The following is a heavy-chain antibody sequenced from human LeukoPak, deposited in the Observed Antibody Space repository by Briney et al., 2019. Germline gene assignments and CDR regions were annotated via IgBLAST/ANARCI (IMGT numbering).Heavy chain of an antibody. CDR3: ARVRRAYCGGDCLRGYFDY. Sequence: SETLSLTCTVSGGSISSSSYYWGWIRQPPGKGLEGIGSIYYSGSTYYNPSLKSRVTISVDTSKNQFSLKLSSVTAADTAVYYCARVRRAYCGGDCLRGYFDYWGQGTLVTVSS. J-gene: IGHJ4*02. D-gene: IGHD2-21*01. CDR1: GGSISSSSYY. CDR2: IYYSGST. V-gene: IGHV4-39*07.